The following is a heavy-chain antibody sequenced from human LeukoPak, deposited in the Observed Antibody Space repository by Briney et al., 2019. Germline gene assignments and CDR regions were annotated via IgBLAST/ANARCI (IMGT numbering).Heavy chain of an antibody. D-gene: IGHD2-2*01. Sequence: GGSLRLSCAASGFTFSSYSMNWVRQAPGKGLEWVSYISSSSSTIYYADSVKGRFTISRDNAKNSLYLQMNSLRAEDTAVYYCARGYCSSISCNWLDPWGQGTLVTVSS. CDR3: ARGYCSSISCNWLDP. CDR1: GFTFSSYS. CDR2: ISSSSSTI. J-gene: IGHJ5*02. V-gene: IGHV3-48*01.